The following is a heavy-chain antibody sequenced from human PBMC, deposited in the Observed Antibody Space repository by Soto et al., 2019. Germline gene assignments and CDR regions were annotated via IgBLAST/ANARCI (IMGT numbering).Heavy chain of an antibody. D-gene: IGHD2-8*01. Sequence: QVQLVESGGGVVQPGRSLRLSCAASGFTFSRYGMHWVRQAPGKGLEWVAVIWYDGSIQYYGDSVEGRFIISRDDSKNKLNLQMNGLRAEDTAIYYCARDIGTNSHYILDYWCQGTLVTVSS. V-gene: IGHV3-33*01. CDR3: ARDIGTNSHYILDY. CDR1: GFTFSRYG. CDR2: IWYDGSIQ. J-gene: IGHJ4*02.